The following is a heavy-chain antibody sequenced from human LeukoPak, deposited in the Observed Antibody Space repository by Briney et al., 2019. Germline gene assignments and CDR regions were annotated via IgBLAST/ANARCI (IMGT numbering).Heavy chain of an antibody. CDR3: AGGYYHFDGSGYFDM. CDR2: ISYDGRNE. D-gene: IGHD3-22*01. J-gene: IGHJ4*02. V-gene: IGHV3-30*14. CDR1: RFTFLNYA. Sequence: PGRSLRLSCAASRFTFLNYAVNWVRQAPGKGLEWVAIISYDGRNEYYAESVEGRFTISRDTSRNMISLQMNSLRPEDTAVYYCAGGYYHFDGSGYFDMWGQGTLVTVSS.